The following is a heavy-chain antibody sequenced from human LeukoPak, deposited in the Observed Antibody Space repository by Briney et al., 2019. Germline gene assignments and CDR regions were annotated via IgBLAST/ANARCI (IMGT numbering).Heavy chain of an antibody. Sequence: GGSLRLSCAASGFIFSDHYMDWVRQAPGKGLEWVGRTRNKAYSYTTEYAASVKGRFTISRDDSENSLYLQMNSLKTEDTAVYYCASNKGYGSSWTPFDSWGQGTLVTVSS. CDR2: TRNKAYSYTT. CDR3: ASNKGYGSSWTPFDS. CDR1: GFIFSDHY. J-gene: IGHJ4*02. V-gene: IGHV3-72*01. D-gene: IGHD6-13*01.